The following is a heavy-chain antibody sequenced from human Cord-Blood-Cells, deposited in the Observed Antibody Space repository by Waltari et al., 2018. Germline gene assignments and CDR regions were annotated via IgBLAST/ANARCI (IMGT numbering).Heavy chain of an antibody. Sequence: QVQLQQWGAGLLKPSETLSLTCAVYGGSFSGYYWGWIRQPPGKGLEWIGEINHSGSTNYNPSLKSRVTISVDTSKNQFSLKLSSVTAADTAVYYCARAPLRRYSYGHDAFDIWGQGTMVTVSS. J-gene: IGHJ3*02. CDR3: ARAPLRRYSYGHDAFDI. D-gene: IGHD5-18*01. CDR1: GGSFSGYY. CDR2: INHSGST. V-gene: IGHV4-34*01.